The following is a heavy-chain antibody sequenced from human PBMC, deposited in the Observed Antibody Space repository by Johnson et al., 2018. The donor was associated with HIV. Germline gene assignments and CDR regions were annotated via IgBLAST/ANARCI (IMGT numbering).Heavy chain of an antibody. CDR3: ARVVSAVNTAPDI. Sequence: QVQLVESGGGLVKPGGSLRLSCAASGFTFSNYSMRWIRQAPGKGLEWVSFISSGGSTIYYADSVKGRFTISRDNAKNSLYLQMNSLRAEDTAVYYCARVVSAVNTAPDIWGQGTMVTVSS. V-gene: IGHV3-11*04. D-gene: IGHD2-21*02. CDR2: ISSGGSTI. CDR1: GFTFSNYS. J-gene: IGHJ3*02.